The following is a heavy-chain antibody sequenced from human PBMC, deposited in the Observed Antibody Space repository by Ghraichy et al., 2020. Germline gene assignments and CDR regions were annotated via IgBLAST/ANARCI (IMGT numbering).Heavy chain of an antibody. V-gene: IGHV4-61*02. Sequence: SETLSLTCTVSGGSISSGGYYWSWIRQPAGKGLEWIGRIYTTGTTNYNPSLKSRLTISVDTSKNQFSLKMNSVTAADTAVYYCAIVARYNYYAMDVWGQGTTVTVSS. CDR2: IYTTGTT. CDR3: AIVARYNYYAMDV. CDR1: GGSISSGGYY. J-gene: IGHJ6*02.